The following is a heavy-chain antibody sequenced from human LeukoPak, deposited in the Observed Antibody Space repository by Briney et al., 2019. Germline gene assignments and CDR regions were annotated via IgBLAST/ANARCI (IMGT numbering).Heavy chain of an antibody. CDR1: GFTFSSYA. Sequence: GGSLRLSCAASGFTFSSYAMSWVRQAPGKGLEWVSAISGSGGSTYYADSVKGRFTISRDNSKNTLYLQMNSLRAEDTAVYYCARALEPYYYDSSGYPDAFDIWGQGTMVTVSS. J-gene: IGHJ3*02. CDR2: ISGSGGST. CDR3: ARALEPYYYDSSGYPDAFDI. D-gene: IGHD3-22*01. V-gene: IGHV3-23*01.